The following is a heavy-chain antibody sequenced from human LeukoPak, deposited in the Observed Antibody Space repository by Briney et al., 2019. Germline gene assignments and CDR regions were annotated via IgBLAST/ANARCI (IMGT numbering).Heavy chain of an antibody. CDR1: GFTFSSYA. J-gene: IGHJ4*02. V-gene: IGHV3-23*01. CDR3: AKGYYYYDSSGFDY. CDR2: ISGSGGST. Sequence: GGSLRLSCAGSGFTFSSYAMSWVRQAPGKGLEWVSAISGSGGSTYYADSVKGRFTISRDNSKNTLYLQMNSLRAEDTAVYYCAKGYYYYDSSGFDYWGQGTLVTVSS. D-gene: IGHD3-22*01.